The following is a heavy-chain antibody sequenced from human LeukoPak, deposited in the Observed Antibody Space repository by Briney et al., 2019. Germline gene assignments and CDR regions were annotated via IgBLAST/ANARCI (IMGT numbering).Heavy chain of an antibody. D-gene: IGHD3-10*01. CDR1: GYTFTSYD. CDR2: MNPNSGNT. J-gene: IGHJ4*02. CDR3: ARGRTDVLLWFGESGENFDY. V-gene: IGHV1-8*01. Sequence: GASVKVSCKASGYTFTSYDINWVRQATGQGLEWMGWMNPNSGNTCYAQKFQGRVTMTRNTSISTAYMELSSLRSEDTAVYYCARGRTDVLLWFGESGENFDYWGQGTLVTVSS.